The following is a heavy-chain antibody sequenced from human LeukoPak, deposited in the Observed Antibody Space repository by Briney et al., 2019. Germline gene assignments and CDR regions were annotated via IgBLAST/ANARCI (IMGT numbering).Heavy chain of an antibody. J-gene: IGHJ2*01. Sequence: SETLSLTCAVSGYSIGSGYYWGWIRQPPGKGLEWIGSIYDTGSNYYTPSLKSRVTISIDTSKNQFSLKLSSVTAADTAVYYCASGSSGWLWYFDLWGRGTLVTVSS. CDR1: GYSIGSGYY. CDR3: ASGSSGWLWYFDL. D-gene: IGHD6-19*01. V-gene: IGHV4-38-2*01. CDR2: IYDTGSN.